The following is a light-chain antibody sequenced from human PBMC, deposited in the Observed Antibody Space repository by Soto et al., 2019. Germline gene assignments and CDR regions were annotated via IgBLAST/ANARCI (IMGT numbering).Light chain of an antibody. J-gene: IGLJ2*01. CDR2: DVS. Sequence: QSALTQPRSVSGSPGQSVTISCTGTSSDVGGYNYVSWYQQHPGKAPKLMIYDVSKRPSGVPDRFSGSKSGNTASLTISGLQAEDEADYYCCSYAGSYKVPIGGGTKLTVL. CDR1: SSDVGGYNY. CDR3: CSYAGSYKVP. V-gene: IGLV2-11*01.